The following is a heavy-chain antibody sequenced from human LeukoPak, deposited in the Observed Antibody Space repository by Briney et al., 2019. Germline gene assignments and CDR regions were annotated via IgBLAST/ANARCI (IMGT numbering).Heavy chain of an antibody. V-gene: IGHV3-30-3*01. J-gene: IGHJ3*02. CDR3: ARGGPEYSSGWYGADAFDI. CDR2: ISYDGSNK. CDR1: GFTFSSYA. D-gene: IGHD6-19*01. Sequence: PGGSLRLSCAASGFTFSSYAMHWVRQAPGKGLEWVAVISYDGSNKYYADSVKGRFTISRDNSKNTLYLQMNSLRAEDTAVYYCARGGPEYSSGWYGADAFDIWGQGTMVTVSS.